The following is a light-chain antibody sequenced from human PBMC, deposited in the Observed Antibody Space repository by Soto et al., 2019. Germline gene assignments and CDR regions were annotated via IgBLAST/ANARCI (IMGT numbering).Light chain of an antibody. J-gene: IGLJ1*01. CDR3: SSYTSSTTRV. V-gene: IGLV2-14*03. CDR1: SSDVGGYNY. Sequence: QSALTQPASGSGSPGQSITISCTGTSSDVGGYNYVSWYQQHPGKGTKLMIYEVSNRPSGVSNRVSGCKSGNTAILTISGLQAEDEADYYCSSYTSSTTRVFGTGSKVTGL. CDR2: EVS.